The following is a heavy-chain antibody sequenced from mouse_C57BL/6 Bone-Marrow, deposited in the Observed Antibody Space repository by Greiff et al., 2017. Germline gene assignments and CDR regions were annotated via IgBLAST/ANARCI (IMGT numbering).Heavy chain of an antibody. CDR1: GYTFTSYW. V-gene: IGHV1-64*01. D-gene: IGHD4-1*01. J-gene: IGHJ2*01. CDR3: ARRLGRDYFDY. Sequence: VQLQQPGAELVKPGASVKLSCKASGYTFTSYWMHWVKQRPGQGLEWIGMIHPNSGSTNYNEKFKSKATLTVDKSSSTAYMQLSSLTSEDSAVYYCARRLGRDYFDYWGQGTTLTVSS. CDR2: IHPNSGST.